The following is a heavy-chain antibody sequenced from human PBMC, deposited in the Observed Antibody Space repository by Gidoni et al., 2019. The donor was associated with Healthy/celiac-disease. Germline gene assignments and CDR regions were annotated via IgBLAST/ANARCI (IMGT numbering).Heavy chain of an antibody. D-gene: IGHD2-2*01. CDR2: ISSSSSYI. CDR1: GFTFSSYS. CDR3: ARDSVVVGTRRDYYYGMDV. J-gene: IGHJ6*02. Sequence: EVQLVESGGGLVKPGGSLRLSCAASGFTFSSYSINWVRQGPGKGLEWVSSISSSSSYIYYADSVKGRFTISRDNAKNSLYLQMNSLRAEDTAVYYCARDSVVVGTRRDYYYGMDVWGQGTTVTVSS. V-gene: IGHV3-21*01.